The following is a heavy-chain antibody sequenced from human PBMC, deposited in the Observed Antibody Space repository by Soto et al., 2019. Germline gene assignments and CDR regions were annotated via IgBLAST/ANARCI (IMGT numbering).Heavy chain of an antibody. CDR1: GYTFTSYG. J-gene: IGHJ6*02. V-gene: IGHV1-18*04. D-gene: IGHD3-10*01. Sequence: QVQLVQSGAEVKQPGASVKVSCKASGYTFTSYGVTWVRQAPGQGLEWMGWISGYNGNTNYAQKLQGRVTMTTDTSTSTAYMELRSLRSDDTAVYYCARAGKYYYGSGIPYSYGMDVWGQGITFTVYS. CDR3: ARAGKYYYGSGIPYSYGMDV. CDR2: ISGYNGNT.